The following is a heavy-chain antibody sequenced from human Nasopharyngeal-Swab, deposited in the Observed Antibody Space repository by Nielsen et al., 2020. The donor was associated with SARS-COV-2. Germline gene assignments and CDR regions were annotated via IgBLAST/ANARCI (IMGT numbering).Heavy chain of an antibody. CDR2: IKSKTDGGTT. J-gene: IGHJ6*03. D-gene: IGHD2-2*01. CDR1: GFTFNNAW. CDR3: TTGYCSSTSCYHGDYYYMDV. V-gene: IGHV3-15*01. Sequence: GESLKISCAASGFTFNNAWMSWVRQAPGKGLEWVGRIKSKTDGGTTDYAALVKGRFTISRDDSKNTLYLQMNSLKTEDTAVYYCTTGYCSSTSCYHGDYYYMDVWGKGTTVTVSS.